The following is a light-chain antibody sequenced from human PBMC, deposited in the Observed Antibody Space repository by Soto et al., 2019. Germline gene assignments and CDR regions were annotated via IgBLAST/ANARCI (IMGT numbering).Light chain of an antibody. CDR1: EGLLYRSNNKNY. CDR3: QHYYSAPRT. V-gene: IGKV4-1*01. Sequence: DIVLTQSPDARAVSLGESAAINCKSSEGLLYRSNNKNYLAWYQQKPGQPLKLLISWASTRESGVPDRFSGSGSGADFTLTSSRLQAEDVAVYYCQHYYSAPRTVGQGTKVDIK. J-gene: IGKJ1*01. CDR2: WAS.